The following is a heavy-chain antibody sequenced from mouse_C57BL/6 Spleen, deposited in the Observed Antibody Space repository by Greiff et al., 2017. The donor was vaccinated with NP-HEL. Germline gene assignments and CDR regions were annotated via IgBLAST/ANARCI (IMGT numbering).Heavy chain of an antibody. Sequence: VQLQQPGAELVRPGTSVKLSCKASGYTFTSYWMHWVKQRPGQGLEWIGVIDPSDSYTNYNQKFKGKATLTVDTSSSTAYMQLSSLTSEDSAVYYCARSRGYGSSLYFDYWGQGTTLTVSS. CDR2: IDPSDSYT. D-gene: IGHD1-1*01. CDR3: ARSRGYGSSLYFDY. V-gene: IGHV1-59*01. CDR1: GYTFTSYW. J-gene: IGHJ2*01.